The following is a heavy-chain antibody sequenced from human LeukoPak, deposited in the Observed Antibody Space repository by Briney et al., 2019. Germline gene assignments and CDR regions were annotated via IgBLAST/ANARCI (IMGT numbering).Heavy chain of an antibody. J-gene: IGHJ6*02. Sequence: SETLSLTCAVYGGSYSGYYWSWIRQRPGKGLEWIGEISHSGSTNYNPSLKSRVTISVDTSKNQFSLKLSSVTAADTAVYYCAREGGYSYGPYYYYYGMDVWGQGTTVTVSS. CDR1: GGSYSGYY. D-gene: IGHD5-18*01. CDR2: ISHSGST. CDR3: AREGGYSYGPYYYYYGMDV. V-gene: IGHV4-34*01.